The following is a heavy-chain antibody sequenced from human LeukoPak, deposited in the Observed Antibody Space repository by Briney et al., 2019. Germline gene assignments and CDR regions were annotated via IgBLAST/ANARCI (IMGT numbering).Heavy chain of an antibody. CDR3: ARESGYNPEPVAFDI. V-gene: IGHV3-33*08. Sequence: PGGSLRLSCAASGFTFSSYSMNWVRQAPGEGLEWVTVIRYDGGEEYYADSVRGRFTISRDNSKNTVYLQMNNLRAEDTALYYCARESGYNPEPVAFDIWGQGTTVTVSS. CDR2: IRYDGGEE. CDR1: GFTFSSYS. D-gene: IGHD5-24*01. J-gene: IGHJ3*02.